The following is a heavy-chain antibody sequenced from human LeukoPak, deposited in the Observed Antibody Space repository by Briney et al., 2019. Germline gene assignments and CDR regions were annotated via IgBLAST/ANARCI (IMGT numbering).Heavy chain of an antibody. Sequence: GGSLRLSCAASGFIFSDYILDWVRQAPGKGLEWIGRIRRKRNGYTTEFAASVKGRFTISRDDSEKSMYLHMNNVKTEDTAVYYGSREGAQGDQSAFDVWGQGTMVTVSS. D-gene: IGHD2-21*01. CDR2: IRRKRNGYTT. CDR1: GFIFSDYI. CDR3: SREGAQGDQSAFDV. V-gene: IGHV3-72*01. J-gene: IGHJ3*01.